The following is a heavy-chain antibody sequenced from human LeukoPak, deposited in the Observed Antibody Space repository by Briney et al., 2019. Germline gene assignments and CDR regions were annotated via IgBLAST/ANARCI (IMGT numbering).Heavy chain of an antibody. D-gene: IGHD6-13*01. CDR3: ATGYSSTWYYFDY. Sequence: SETLSLTCTVSGDSISSYYLSWIRQPPGKGLEWIGYIYHSGSTNYYPSLKSRVTISADTSRDQFSLKLASVTAADTAVYYCATGYSSTWYYFDYWGQGTLVTVSS. CDR2: IYHSGST. J-gene: IGHJ4*02. V-gene: IGHV4-59*01. CDR1: GDSISSYY.